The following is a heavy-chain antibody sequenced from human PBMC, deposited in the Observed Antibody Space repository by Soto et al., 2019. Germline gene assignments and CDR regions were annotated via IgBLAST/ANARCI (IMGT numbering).Heavy chain of an antibody. CDR1: GFTFSSYA. J-gene: IGHJ6*02. D-gene: IGHD3-10*01. CDR2: VSAGGDMT. Sequence: DVQLLESGGHLVQPGGSLRLSCSASGFTFSSYAMSWVRQAPWKWLEWVSSVSAGGDMTYYSDSVKGRFTISRDNSNNALFLQMNSLRIEDTALYYCARGDRGGSGSPASYYYSGLDVWGQGATVTVS. CDR3: ARGDRGGSGSPASYYYSGLDV. V-gene: IGHV3-23*01.